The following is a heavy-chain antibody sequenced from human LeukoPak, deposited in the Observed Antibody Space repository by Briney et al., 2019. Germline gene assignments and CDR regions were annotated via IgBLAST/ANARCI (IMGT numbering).Heavy chain of an antibody. CDR2: IGGGGENT. D-gene: IGHD7-27*01. V-gene: IGHV3-23*01. Sequence: PGGSLRLFCAASGFTFNSYALSWVRQAPGKGLEWVSTIGGGGENTYYADSVKGRFTISRDNSRNTLYLQMKSLRAEDTAVYFCAKVLTGGQDYWGQGTLVTVSS. J-gene: IGHJ4*02. CDR1: GFTFNSYA. CDR3: AKVLTGGQDY.